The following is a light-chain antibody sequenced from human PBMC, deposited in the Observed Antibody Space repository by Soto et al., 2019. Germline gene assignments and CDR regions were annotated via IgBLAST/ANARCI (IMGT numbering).Light chain of an antibody. V-gene: IGKV1-39*01. J-gene: IGKJ1*01. CDR3: QQSYSTPRT. CDR1: QSISSY. CDR2: AAS. Sequence: DIQMTQSPSSLSASVGDGVTITCRASQSISSYLNWYQQKPGKAPKLLIYAASSLQSGVPSRFSGSGFGTDFTLTISSLQPEDFATYYCQQSYSTPRTFGQGTKVDIK.